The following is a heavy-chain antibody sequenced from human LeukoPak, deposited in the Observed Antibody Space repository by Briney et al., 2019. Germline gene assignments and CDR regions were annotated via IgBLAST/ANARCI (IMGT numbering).Heavy chain of an antibody. CDR1: GYTFTSYD. Sequence: ASVKVSCKASGYTFTSYDINWVPQATGQGREWMGWMNPNSGNTGYAQKFQGRVTMTRNTTITTAYMALSSLRSEDTAVYYCARGRGRGSYSDYWGQGTLVTVSS. J-gene: IGHJ4*02. V-gene: IGHV1-8*01. D-gene: IGHD1-26*01. CDR3: ARGRGRGSYSDY. CDR2: MNPNSGNT.